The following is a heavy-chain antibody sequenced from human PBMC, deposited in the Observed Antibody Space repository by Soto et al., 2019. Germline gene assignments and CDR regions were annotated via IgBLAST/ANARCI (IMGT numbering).Heavy chain of an antibody. CDR2: MNDTGGT. CDR1: GGSANVYY. Sequence: KPAETLSFTCAFHGGSANVYYWTWIGQPPGKGLEWIGEMNDTGGTHYNPSLKRRVTMSVDTSKNQFSLRLSSVTAADTAIYYCATRITVFGLLIPPFDPWGQGTKVTVSS. J-gene: IGHJ5*02. V-gene: IGHV4-34*01. CDR3: ATRITVFGLLIPPFDP. D-gene: IGHD3-3*01.